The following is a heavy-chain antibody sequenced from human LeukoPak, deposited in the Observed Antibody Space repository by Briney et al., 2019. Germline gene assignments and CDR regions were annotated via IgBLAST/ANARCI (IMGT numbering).Heavy chain of an antibody. CDR3: ARDRYRSGCMDV. D-gene: IGHD6-19*01. Sequence: QSGRSLRLSCAASGLTVGINYMSWVRQAPGKGLEWVSLMYADGSTDYADSVQGRFTISRDNSKNTLYLQMNTLRAEDTAIYYCARDRYRSGCMDVWGQGTTVTVS. CDR2: MYADGST. J-gene: IGHJ6*02. V-gene: IGHV3-53*01. CDR1: GLTVGINY.